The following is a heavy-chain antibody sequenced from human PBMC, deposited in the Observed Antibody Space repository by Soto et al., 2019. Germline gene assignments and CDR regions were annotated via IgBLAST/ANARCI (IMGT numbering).Heavy chain of an antibody. Sequence: GSLRLSCAASGFTVSSNYMSWVRQAPGKGLEWVSVIYSGGSTYYADSVRGRFTFSRDNSKNTVYLQMSSLRADDSAVYYCARGSKDSYPGSRIFDFWGRGTLVTVSS. CDR1: GFTVSSNY. J-gene: IGHJ4*02. V-gene: IGHV3-53*01. CDR2: IYSGGST. D-gene: IGHD2-15*01. CDR3: ARGSKDSYPGSRIFDF.